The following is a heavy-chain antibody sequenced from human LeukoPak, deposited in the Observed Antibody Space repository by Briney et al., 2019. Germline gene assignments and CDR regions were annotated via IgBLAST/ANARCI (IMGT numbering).Heavy chain of an antibody. J-gene: IGHJ6*02. CDR1: GGSFSGYY. V-gene: IGHV4-34*01. Sequence: PSETLSLTCAVYGGSFSGYYWSRIRQPPGKGLEWIGEINHSGSTNYNPSLKSRVTISVDTSKNQFSLKLSSVTAADTAVYYCARVGYTYYYYGMDVWGQGTTVTVSS. D-gene: IGHD5-18*01. CDR2: INHSGST. CDR3: ARVGYTYYYYGMDV.